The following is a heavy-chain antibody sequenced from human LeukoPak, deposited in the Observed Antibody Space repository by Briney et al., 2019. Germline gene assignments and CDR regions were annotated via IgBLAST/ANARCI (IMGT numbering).Heavy chain of an antibody. J-gene: IGHJ4*02. CDR3: ARDSLPYCGGDCYSYFDY. Sequence: ASVKVSCKASGYTFTSYGISWVRQAPGQGLEWMGWISAYNGNTNYAQKLQGRVTMTTDTSTSTAYMELSSLRSEDTAVYCCARDSLPYCGGDCYSYFDYWGQGALVTVSS. CDR1: GYTFTSYG. V-gene: IGHV1-18*01. CDR2: ISAYNGNT. D-gene: IGHD2-21*01.